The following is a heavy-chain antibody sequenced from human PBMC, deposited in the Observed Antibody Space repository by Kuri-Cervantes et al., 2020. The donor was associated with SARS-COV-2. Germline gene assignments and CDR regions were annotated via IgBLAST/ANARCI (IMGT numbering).Heavy chain of an antibody. V-gene: IGHV1-69*05. CDR1: GYTFTSYY. Sequence: SVKVSCKASGYTFTSYYMHWVRQAPGQGLEWMGGIIPIFGTANYAQKFQGRVTITTDESTSTAYMELSSLRSEDTAVYYCTTLIDYWGQGALVTVSS. CDR3: TTLIDY. CDR2: IIPIFGTA. J-gene: IGHJ4*02.